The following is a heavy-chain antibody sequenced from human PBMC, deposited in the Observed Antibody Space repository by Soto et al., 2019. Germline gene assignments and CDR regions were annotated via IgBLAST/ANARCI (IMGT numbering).Heavy chain of an antibody. CDR1: GLTFSNVW. V-gene: IGHV3-15*01. CDR3: AITAMINRDSPTSIDY. J-gene: IGHJ4*02. CDR2: IKSKSDGETA. D-gene: IGHD5-18*01. Sequence: GGSLRLSCAASGLTFSNVWMTWVRQAPGKGLEWVGRIKSKSDGETADVAAPVKGRFTISRDDSKNTVFLEMNSLKSEDTALYYCAITAMINRDSPTSIDYRGQGTQVT.